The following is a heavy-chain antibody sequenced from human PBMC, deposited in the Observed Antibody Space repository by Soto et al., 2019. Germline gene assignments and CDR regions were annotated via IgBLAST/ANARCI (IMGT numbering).Heavy chain of an antibody. Sequence: GGSMRISSTASIYTFSSYGMGGVRKNNGKGLVWVSRINSDGSSTSYADSVKGRFTISRDNAKNTLYLQMNSLRAEDTAVYYCASVDFDWNDSVDTWVPGIMVTGS. V-gene: IGHV3-74*01. CDR1: IYTFSSYG. D-gene: IGHD3-9*01. CDR3: ASVDFDWNDSVDT. J-gene: IGHJ3*02. CDR2: INSDGSST.